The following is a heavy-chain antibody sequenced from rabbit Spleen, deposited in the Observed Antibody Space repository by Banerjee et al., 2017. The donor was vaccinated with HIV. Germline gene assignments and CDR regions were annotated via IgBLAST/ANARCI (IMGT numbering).Heavy chain of an antibody. Sequence: QEQLVESGGGLVQPEGSLTLTCTASGFSFGDRDVMCWVRQAPGKGPEWIACIVNGNGNTYYASWVNGRFTISRSTSLATVTLQVTSLTVADTATYFCARDTGSSFSSYGMDLWAQGPWSPS. CDR1: GFSFGDRDV. CDR2: IVNGNGNT. CDR3: ARDTGSSFSSYGMDL. V-gene: IGHV1S47*01. J-gene: IGHJ6*01. D-gene: IGHD8-1*01.